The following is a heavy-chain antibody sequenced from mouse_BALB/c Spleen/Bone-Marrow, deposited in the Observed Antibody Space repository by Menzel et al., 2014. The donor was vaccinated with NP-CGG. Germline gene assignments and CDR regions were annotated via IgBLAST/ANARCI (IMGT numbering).Heavy chain of an antibody. V-gene: IGHV1-80*01. D-gene: IGHD3-1*01. Sequence: QVQLQQSGAELVRPGSSVKISCKASGYAFSTYWMNWVKQRPGQGLEWIGQIHPGDGDTNYNGKFKGKATLTADRSSSTASMQLSSLTSEDSAVYFCARVGFSFDYWGQGTTLTVSS. CDR1: GYAFSTYW. J-gene: IGHJ2*01. CDR2: IHPGDGDT. CDR3: ARVGFSFDY.